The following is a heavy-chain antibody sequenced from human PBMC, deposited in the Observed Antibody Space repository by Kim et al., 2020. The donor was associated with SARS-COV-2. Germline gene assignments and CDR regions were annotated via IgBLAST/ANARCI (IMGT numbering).Heavy chain of an antibody. D-gene: IGHD6-13*01. CDR3: ARGYLAGAAAGTGY. CDR1: GFTFSSYA. Sequence: GGSLRLSCAASGFTFSSYAMHWVRQAPGKGLEWVAVISYDGSNKYYADSVKGRFTISRDNSKNTLYLQMNSLRAEDTAVYYCARGYLAGAAAGTGYWGQGTLVTFSS. CDR2: ISYDGSNK. J-gene: IGHJ4*02. V-gene: IGHV3-30*04.